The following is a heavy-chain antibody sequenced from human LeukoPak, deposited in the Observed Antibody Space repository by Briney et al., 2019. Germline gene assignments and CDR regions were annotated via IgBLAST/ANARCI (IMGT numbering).Heavy chain of an antibody. CDR2: IIPIFGTA. Sequence: ASVKVSCKASGGTFSSYAISWVRQAPGQGLEWMGGIIPIFGTANYAQKFQGRVTITADESTSTAYMELSSLRSEDTAVYYCARDPLPGANWFDPWGQGTLVTVSS. CDR3: ARDPLPGANWFDP. CDR1: GGTFSSYA. J-gene: IGHJ5*02. D-gene: IGHD4/OR15-4a*01. V-gene: IGHV1-69*13.